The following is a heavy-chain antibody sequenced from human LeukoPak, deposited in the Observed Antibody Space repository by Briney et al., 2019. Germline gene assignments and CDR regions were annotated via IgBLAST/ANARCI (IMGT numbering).Heavy chain of an antibody. CDR1: VGSFNSYY. CDR2: IYNGGRT. V-gene: IGHV4-4*09. D-gene: IGHD1-26*01. J-gene: IGHJ4*02. CDR3: ASGRRYIGSFDY. Sequence: SETLSLTCGFSVGSFNSYYWNWIRQSPGKGLEWIGRIYNGGRTNYNPSLKGRVSISVDTSNNQVSLNLTSVTAADTAVYYCASGRRYIGSFDYWGQGTLVTVSS.